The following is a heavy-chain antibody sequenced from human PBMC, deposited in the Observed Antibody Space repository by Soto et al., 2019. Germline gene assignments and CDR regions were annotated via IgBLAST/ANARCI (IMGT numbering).Heavy chain of an antibody. V-gene: IGHV3-23*01. CDR2: ISGSGGST. CDR3: AKKTAAYYYYYYGMDV. CDR1: GFTFSSYA. J-gene: IGHJ6*02. Sequence: LRLSCAASGFTFSSYAMSWVRQAPGKGLEWVSAISGSGGSTYYADSVKGRFTISRDNSKNTLYLQMNSLRAEDTAVYYCAKKTAAYYYYYYGMDVWGQGTTVTVSS.